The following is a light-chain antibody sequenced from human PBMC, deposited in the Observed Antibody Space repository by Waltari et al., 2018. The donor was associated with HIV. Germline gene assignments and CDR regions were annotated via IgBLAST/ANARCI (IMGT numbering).Light chain of an antibody. Sequence: DIQMTQSPSSLSASVGDRVTITCRASQYINTFLNWYQQNPGKAPKLLISVASNLQTGVPSRFTGSGSGTDFTLTLSSLQPEDCATYYCQQSYTAPWTFGQGTKV. CDR1: QYINTF. CDR2: VAS. J-gene: IGKJ1*01. CDR3: QQSYTAPWT. V-gene: IGKV1-39*01.